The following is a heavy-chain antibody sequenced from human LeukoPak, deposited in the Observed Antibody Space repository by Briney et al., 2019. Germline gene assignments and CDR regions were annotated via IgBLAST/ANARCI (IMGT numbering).Heavy chain of an antibody. V-gene: IGHV3-30-3*01. J-gene: IGHJ3*02. CDR1: GFTFSSYA. CDR2: ISYDGSNK. CDR3: ARDQEAVFGFAFDI. D-gene: IGHD3-16*01. Sequence: GGSLRLSCAASGFTFSSYAMHWVRQAPGKGLEWVAVISYDGSNKYYADSVKGRFTISRDNSKNTLYLQMNSLRAEDTAVYYCARDQEAVFGFAFDIWGQGTMVTVSS.